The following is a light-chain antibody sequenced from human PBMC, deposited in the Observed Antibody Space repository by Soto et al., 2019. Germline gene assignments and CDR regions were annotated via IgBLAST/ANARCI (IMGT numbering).Light chain of an antibody. CDR1: QSVSSN. CDR2: GAS. Sequence: EVVMTQSPATLSVSPGERATLSCRASQSVSSNLAWYQQKPGQAPRLLIYGASTRAAGIPARFSGSGSGTDFTLTISRLQSEDVAVYYCQQYYNWPLTFGGGTKVDIK. CDR3: QQYYNWPLT. J-gene: IGKJ4*01. V-gene: IGKV3-15*01.